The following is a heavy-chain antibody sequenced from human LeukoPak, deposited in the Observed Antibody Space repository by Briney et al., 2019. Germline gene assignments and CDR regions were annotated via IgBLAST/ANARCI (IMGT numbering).Heavy chain of an antibody. CDR2: ISSSSGTI. CDR1: GFTFSTSP. J-gene: IGHJ4*02. CDR3: ARGPGSGHYFDY. V-gene: IGHV3-48*04. Sequence: GGSLRLSCAASGFTFSTSPMNWVRQAPGKGPEWVSYISSSSGTIYYADSVKGRFTISRDNAENSLYLQMNSLRAEDTAVYYCARGPGSGHYFDYWGQGTLATVSS. D-gene: IGHD2-15*01.